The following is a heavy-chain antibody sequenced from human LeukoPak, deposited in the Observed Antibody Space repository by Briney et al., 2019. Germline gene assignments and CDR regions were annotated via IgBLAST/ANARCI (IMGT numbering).Heavy chain of an antibody. Sequence: GGSLRLSCAASGFILNNYWMGWVRQVPVKGLVWVAHISGDGTTRRYADSVKGRLTISRDNAKNMLYLQINSLRAEGTAVYYCARVGGESPRWFDPWGQGTLVIVSS. CDR3: ARVGGESPRWFDP. CDR2: ISGDGTTR. D-gene: IGHD3-10*01. J-gene: IGHJ5*02. V-gene: IGHV3-74*01. CDR1: GFILNNYW.